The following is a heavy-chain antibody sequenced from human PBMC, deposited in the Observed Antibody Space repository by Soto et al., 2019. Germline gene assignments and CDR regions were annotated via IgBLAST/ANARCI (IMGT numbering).Heavy chain of an antibody. D-gene: IGHD3-22*01. CDR1: GYTFTSYG. J-gene: IGHJ6*02. CDR3: ARVSVVVVITRRYYYYGMDV. Sequence: QVQLVQSGAEVKKPGASVKVSCKASGYTFTSYGISWVRQAPGQGLEWMGWISAYNGNTNYAQKLQGRVTMTTDTSTSTAYMELRSLRSDDTAVYYCARVSVVVVITRRYYYYGMDVWGQGTTVTVSS. CDR2: ISAYNGNT. V-gene: IGHV1-18*01.